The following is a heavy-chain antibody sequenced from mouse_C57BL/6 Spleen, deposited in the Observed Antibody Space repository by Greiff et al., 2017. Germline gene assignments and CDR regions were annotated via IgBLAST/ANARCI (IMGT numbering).Heavy chain of an antibody. V-gene: IGHV5-4*01. D-gene: IGHD4-1*01. CDR1: GFTFSSYA. J-gene: IGHJ2*01. CDR2: ISDGGSYT. Sequence: EVQVVESGGGLVKPGGSLKLSCAASGFTFSSYAMSWVRQTPEKRLEWVATISDGGSYTYYPDNVKGRFTISRDNAKNNLYLQMSHLKSEDTAMYYCASVTGTGYYFDYWGQGTTLTVSS. CDR3: ASVTGTGYYFDY.